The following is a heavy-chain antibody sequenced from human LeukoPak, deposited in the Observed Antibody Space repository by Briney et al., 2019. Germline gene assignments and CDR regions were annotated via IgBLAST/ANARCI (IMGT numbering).Heavy chain of an antibody. CDR3: ARGRRKWFGELSASGGMDV. CDR1: VFTFSRYW. Sequence: GGSLRLSCATSVFTFSRYWMSWVRQAPGKGLEWVANIKQNGNNKNYADSVRGRFTISRDNAKNSLDLQMNSLRAEDTAVYYCARGRRKWFGELSASGGMDVWGQGTTVTVSS. V-gene: IGHV3-7*01. D-gene: IGHD3-10*01. CDR2: IKQNGNNK. J-gene: IGHJ6*02.